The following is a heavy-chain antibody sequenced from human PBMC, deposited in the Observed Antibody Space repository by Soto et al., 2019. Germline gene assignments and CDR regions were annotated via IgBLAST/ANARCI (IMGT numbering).Heavy chain of an antibody. D-gene: IGHD1-1*01. Sequence: EVQLLESGGGLVQPGGSLRLSCAASGFTFSNYAMSWVRQAPGKGLEWVSAISSSGDSPYYADSVKGRFTVSRDNSKNTLYLQMNSLRVEDTAIYYCARNTIPHPHYGCQGTLVTVSS. J-gene: IGHJ4*02. CDR2: ISSSGDSP. CDR3: ARNTIPHPHY. CDR1: GFTFSNYA. V-gene: IGHV3-23*01.